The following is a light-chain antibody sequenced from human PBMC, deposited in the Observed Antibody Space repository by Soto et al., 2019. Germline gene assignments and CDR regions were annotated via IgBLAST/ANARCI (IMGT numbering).Light chain of an antibody. CDR3: QQYGSSPNT. J-gene: IGKJ2*01. CDR1: QSVSSSD. CDR2: GAS. Sequence: EIVLTQSPGTLSLSPGERATLSCRASQSVSSSDLAWYQQKPGQAPRRLIYGASSRATGIPDRFSGSGSGTDFTLNISRLEPEDFAVYYCQQYGSSPNTFGQGTKLEIK. V-gene: IGKV3-20*01.